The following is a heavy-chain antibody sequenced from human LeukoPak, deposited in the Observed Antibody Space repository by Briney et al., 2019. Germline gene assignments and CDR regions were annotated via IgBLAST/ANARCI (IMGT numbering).Heavy chain of an antibody. Sequence: PGGSLRLSCAASGFTFSSYAMSWVRQAPGKGLEWVSAISGSGGSTYYADSVKGRFTISRDNSKNTLYLQMNSLRAEDTAVYYCAKDMGFLEWLLSPLYFDYWSQGTLVTVSS. CDR1: GFTFSSYA. CDR3: AKDMGFLEWLLSPLYFDY. J-gene: IGHJ4*02. V-gene: IGHV3-23*01. D-gene: IGHD3-3*01. CDR2: ISGSGGST.